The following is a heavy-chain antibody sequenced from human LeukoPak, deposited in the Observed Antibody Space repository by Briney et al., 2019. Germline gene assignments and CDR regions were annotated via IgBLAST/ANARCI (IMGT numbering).Heavy chain of an antibody. D-gene: IGHD5-12*01. Sequence: PGGSLRLSCAASGFTFSTYAMSWVRQAPGKGLEWVSAVSGSGGSAYQADSVKGRFTISRDNSKNTLYLQMNSLRAEDTAVYYCAKGHSGYDLSFDYWGQGTLVTVSS. CDR2: VSGSGGSA. CDR3: AKGHSGYDLSFDY. J-gene: IGHJ4*02. V-gene: IGHV3-23*01. CDR1: GFTFSTYA.